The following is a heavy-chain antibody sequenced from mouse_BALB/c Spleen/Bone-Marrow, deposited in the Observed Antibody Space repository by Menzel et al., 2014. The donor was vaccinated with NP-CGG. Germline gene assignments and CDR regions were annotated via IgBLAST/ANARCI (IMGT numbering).Heavy chain of an antibody. CDR1: GDSITSGY. V-gene: IGHV3-8*02. CDR3: ARDYYGSSYWYCDF. D-gene: IGHD1-1*01. Sequence: EVQLQESGPSLVKPSQTLSLTCSVTGDSITSGYWNWIRKFPGNKLEYMGYISYSGSTYYNQSLKSRISITRDTSKIQYYQQLNSVTTEDTATYYCARDYYGSSYWYCDFWGAGTTVTVSS. CDR2: ISYSGST. J-gene: IGHJ1*01.